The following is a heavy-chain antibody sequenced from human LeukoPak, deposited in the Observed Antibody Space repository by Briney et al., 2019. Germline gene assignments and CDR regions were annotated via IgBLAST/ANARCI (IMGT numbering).Heavy chain of an antibody. CDR2: INPNSGGT. Sequence: ASVKVSCKASGYTFTGYYMHWVRQAPGQGLEWMGWINPNSGGTNYAQKFQGRVTMTRDTSISTAYMELSRLRSDDTAVYYCARDPYIGRYGAFDVWGQGTMVTVSS. J-gene: IGHJ3*01. CDR3: ARDPYIGRYGAFDV. D-gene: IGHD1-26*01. V-gene: IGHV1-2*02. CDR1: GYTFTGYY.